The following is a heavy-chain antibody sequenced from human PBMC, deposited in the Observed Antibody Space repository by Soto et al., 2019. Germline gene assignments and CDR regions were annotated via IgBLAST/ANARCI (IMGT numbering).Heavy chain of an antibody. Sequence: QPGGSLRLSCAASGFTVSSNYMSWVRQAPGKGLEWVSVIYSGGSTYYADSVKGRFTISRDNSKNTLYLQMNSLRAEDTAVYYCAKDIIRTPMIVVVKAFDIWGQGTMVTVSS. J-gene: IGHJ3*02. D-gene: IGHD3-22*01. V-gene: IGHV3-53*01. CDR3: AKDIIRTPMIVVVKAFDI. CDR1: GFTVSSNY. CDR2: IYSGGST.